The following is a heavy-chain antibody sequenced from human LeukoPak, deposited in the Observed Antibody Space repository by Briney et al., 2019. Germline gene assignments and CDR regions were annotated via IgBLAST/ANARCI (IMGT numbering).Heavy chain of an antibody. Sequence: GGSLRLSCAASGFTFSSYAMHWVRQAPGKGLEWVAVISYDGSNKYYADSVKGRFTISRDNSKNTLYLQMNSLRAEDTAVYYCARDSIGYYDFWNGYYKNGEDWYFDLWGRGTLVTVSS. CDR3: ARDSIGYYDFWNGYYKNGEDWYFDL. D-gene: IGHD3-3*01. CDR2: ISYDGSNK. CDR1: GFTFSSYA. V-gene: IGHV3-30-3*01. J-gene: IGHJ2*01.